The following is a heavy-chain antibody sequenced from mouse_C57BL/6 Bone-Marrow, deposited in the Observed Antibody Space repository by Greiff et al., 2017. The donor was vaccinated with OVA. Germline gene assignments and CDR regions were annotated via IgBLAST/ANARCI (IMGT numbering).Heavy chain of an antibody. D-gene: IGHD1-1*01. Sequence: QVQLQQSGPELVRPGASVKISCKAPGYTFTSHWMPWVRQRPGQGLEWIGAIFPGSGSTYYNEKFKGKATLTVYTSSSTDYMQLSSLTSEDSAVYFCARSSDYYGQSWFADWGQGTLVTVSA. J-gene: IGHJ3*01. CDR2: IFPGSGST. CDR1: GYTFTSHW. V-gene: IGHV1-56*01. CDR3: ARSSDYYGQSWFAD.